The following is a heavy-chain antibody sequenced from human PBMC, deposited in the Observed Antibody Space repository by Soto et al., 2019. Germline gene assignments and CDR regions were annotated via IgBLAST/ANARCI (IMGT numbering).Heavy chain of an antibody. V-gene: IGHV1-3*01. Sequence: GASVKVSCKASGYTFTSYAMHWVRQAPGQRLEWMGWINAGNGDTKYSQKFQGRVTITRDTSATTAYMELSSLRSEDTAVYYCARARITIFGVVTAMDVWGQGTTVTSP. CDR2: INAGNGDT. J-gene: IGHJ6*02. D-gene: IGHD3-3*01. CDR1: GYTFTSYA. CDR3: ARARITIFGVVTAMDV.